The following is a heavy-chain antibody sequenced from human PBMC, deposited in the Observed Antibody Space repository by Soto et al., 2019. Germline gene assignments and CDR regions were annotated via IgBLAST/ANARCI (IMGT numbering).Heavy chain of an antibody. CDR2: IYPGDSDT. Sequence: GESLKISCKGSGYSFTSYWIGWVRQMPGKGLEWMGIIYPGDSDTRYSPSFQGQVTISDDKSISTAYLQWSSLKASDTAMYYCARRNYGCWRGYRVHGMDVWGQGTTVTVSS. CDR3: ARRNYGCWRGYRVHGMDV. CDR1: GYSFTSYW. J-gene: IGHJ6*02. V-gene: IGHV5-51*01. D-gene: IGHD3-3*01.